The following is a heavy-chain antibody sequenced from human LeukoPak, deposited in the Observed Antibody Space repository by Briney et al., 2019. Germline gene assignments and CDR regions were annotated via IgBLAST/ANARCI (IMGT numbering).Heavy chain of an antibody. V-gene: IGHV3-21*01. D-gene: IGHD2-2*01. J-gene: IGHJ6*02. CDR2: ISISSSYI. CDR1: GFTFSSYS. CDR3: ARASVQIVVVPAASRYYYYGMDV. Sequence: GGSLRLSCAPSGFTFSSYSMNWVRQAPGKGLRWVSSISISSSYIYYADSVKGRFTISRDNAKNSLYLQMNSLRAEDRAVYYCARASVQIVVVPAASRYYYYGMDVWGQGTTVTVSS.